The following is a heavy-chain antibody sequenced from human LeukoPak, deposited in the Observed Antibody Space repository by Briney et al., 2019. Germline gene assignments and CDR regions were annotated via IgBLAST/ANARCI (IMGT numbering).Heavy chain of an antibody. Sequence: PGGSLRLSCAASGFIFSSYSMNWVRQAPGKGLEWVSSISSSSSYIYYADSVKGRFTISRDNAKNSLYLQMNSLRAEDTAVYYCARDRAAAGTGIDYWGQGTLVTVSS. D-gene: IGHD6-13*01. V-gene: IGHV3-21*01. J-gene: IGHJ4*02. CDR2: ISSSSSYI. CDR1: GFIFSSYS. CDR3: ARDRAAAGTGIDY.